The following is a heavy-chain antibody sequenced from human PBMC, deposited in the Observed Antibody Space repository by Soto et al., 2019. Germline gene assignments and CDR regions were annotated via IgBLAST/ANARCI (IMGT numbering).Heavy chain of an antibody. V-gene: IGHV3-30*03. J-gene: IGHJ4*02. CDR3: ARRNQTAREIDY. CDR1: GFTFSSYG. D-gene: IGHD5-18*01. CDR2: ISFDGSYT. Sequence: QVQLVESGGGVVQPGRSLKLSCAASGFTFSSYGMHWVRQDPGKGLEWVAVISFDGSYTNYPDSVKGRLTISRDNSKNTVYLQMNSLRAEDTAVYYGARRNQTAREIDYWGQGTLVTVSS.